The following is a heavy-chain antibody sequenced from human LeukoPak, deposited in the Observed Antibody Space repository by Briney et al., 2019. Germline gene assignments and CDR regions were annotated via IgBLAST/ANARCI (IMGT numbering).Heavy chain of an antibody. CDR1: GGSFSGYY. Sequence: PSETLSLTCAVYGGSFSGYYWSWIRQPPGKGLEWIGEINHSGSTNYSPSLKSRVTISVDTSKNQFFLKLSSVTAADTAVYYCAREGVAAAGTLYYFDYWGQGTLVTVSS. CDR2: INHSGST. J-gene: IGHJ4*02. D-gene: IGHD6-13*01. V-gene: IGHV4-34*01. CDR3: AREGVAAAGTLYYFDY.